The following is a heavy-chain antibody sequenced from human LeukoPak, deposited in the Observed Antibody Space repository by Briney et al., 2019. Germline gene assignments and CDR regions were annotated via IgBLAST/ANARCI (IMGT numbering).Heavy chain of an antibody. CDR1: GYTFTGYY. CDR3: ARDLYCSGASCTNWFDP. V-gene: IGHV1-2*02. D-gene: IGHD2-15*01. J-gene: IGHJ5*02. Sequence: ASVKVSCKASGYTFTGYYMHCVRQAPGQGLEWMGWINPNSGGTNYAQKFQGRVTMTRDTSISTAYMELRRLRSDDTAVYYCARDLYCSGASCTNWFDPWGQGTLVTVSS. CDR2: INPNSGGT.